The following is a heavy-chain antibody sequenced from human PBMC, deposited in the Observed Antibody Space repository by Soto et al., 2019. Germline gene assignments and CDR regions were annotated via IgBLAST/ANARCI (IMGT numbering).Heavy chain of an antibody. V-gene: IGHV1-18*01. Sequence: QVQLVQSGAEVKKPGASVKVSCKASGYTFTSYGISWVRQAPGQGLEGMGWISAYNGNTNYAQKLQGRVTMTTATSPSTAEMERRSLRSDDTAVYYCARDHPITMIVVFNYYYGMDVWGQGTTVTVSS. CDR2: ISAYNGNT. J-gene: IGHJ6*02. CDR1: GYTFTSYG. D-gene: IGHD3-22*01. CDR3: ARDHPITMIVVFNYYYGMDV.